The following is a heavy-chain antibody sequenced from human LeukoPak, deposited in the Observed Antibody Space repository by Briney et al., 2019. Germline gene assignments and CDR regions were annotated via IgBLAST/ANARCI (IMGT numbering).Heavy chain of an antibody. CDR3: ARDLSISSTSCPSH. CDR1: GGTFSSYA. D-gene: IGHD2-2*01. Sequence: SVKVSCKASGGTFSSYAISWVRQAPGQGLEWMGGIIPIFGTANYAQKLQGRVTITTDESTSTAYMELSSLRSEDTAVYYCARDLSISSTSCPSHWGQGTLVTVSS. J-gene: IGHJ4*02. V-gene: IGHV1-69*05. CDR2: IIPIFGTA.